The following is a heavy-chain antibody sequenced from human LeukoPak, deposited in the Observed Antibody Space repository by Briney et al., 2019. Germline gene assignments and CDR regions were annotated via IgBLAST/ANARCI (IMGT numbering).Heavy chain of an antibody. CDR2: ISAYNGNT. CDR3: ARAPPGAIAAARADNWFDP. V-gene: IGHV1-18*01. CDR1: GYTFTSYG. D-gene: IGHD6-13*01. J-gene: IGHJ5*02. Sequence: ASVKVSCKASGYTFTSYGISWVRQAPGQGLEWMGWISAYNGNTNYAQKLQGRVTMTTDTSTSTAYMELRSLRSEDTAVYYCARAPPGAIAAARADNWFDPWGQGTLVTVSS.